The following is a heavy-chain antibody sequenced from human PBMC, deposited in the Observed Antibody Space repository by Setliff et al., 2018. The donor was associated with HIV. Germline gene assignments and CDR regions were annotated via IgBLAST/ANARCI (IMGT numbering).Heavy chain of an antibody. Sequence: SETLSLTCAVYGGSLSGYYWRWIRQPPGKGLEWIGDVSHTGSTNNNPSLKSRITISADTPKNQFSLKLSSVTAADTAVDYCAREGTYSGTYWVRRVASFDIWGQGTMVTVSS. CDR3: AREGTYSGTYWVRRVASFDI. J-gene: IGHJ3*02. D-gene: IGHD1-26*01. V-gene: IGHV4-34*01. CDR2: VSHTGST. CDR1: GGSLSGYY.